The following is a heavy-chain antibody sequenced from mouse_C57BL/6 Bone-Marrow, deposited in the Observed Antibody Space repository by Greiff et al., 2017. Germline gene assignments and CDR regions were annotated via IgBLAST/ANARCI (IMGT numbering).Heavy chain of an antibody. Sequence: VQLQQSGPELVKPGASVKISCKASGYAFSSSWMNWVKQRPGKGLEWIGRIYPGDGDTNYNGKFKGKATLTADKSSSTAYMQLSSLTSEDSAVYFCARHHYGLYYFDYWGQGTTLTVSS. CDR2: IYPGDGDT. D-gene: IGHD1-2*01. V-gene: IGHV1-82*01. J-gene: IGHJ2*01. CDR1: GYAFSSSW. CDR3: ARHHYGLYYFDY.